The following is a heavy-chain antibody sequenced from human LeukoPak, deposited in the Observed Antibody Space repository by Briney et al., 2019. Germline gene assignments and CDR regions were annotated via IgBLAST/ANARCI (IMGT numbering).Heavy chain of an antibody. CDR3: ARHGPLGAGDYESLATAYYFDY. CDR2: IYPGNSDT. J-gene: IGHJ4*02. CDR1: GYIFTSYW. Sequence: GESLKISCKGSGYIFTSYWIGWVRQMPGKGLEWMAIIYPGNSDTRYSPSFRGQVTISADKSIGTAYLQWRSLKASDTAMYYCARHGPLGAGDYESLATAYYFDYWGQGTPVTVSS. D-gene: IGHD4-17*01. V-gene: IGHV5-51*01.